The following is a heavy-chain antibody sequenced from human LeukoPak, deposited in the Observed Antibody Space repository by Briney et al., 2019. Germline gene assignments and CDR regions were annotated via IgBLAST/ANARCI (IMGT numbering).Heavy chain of an antibody. J-gene: IGHJ4*02. CDR2: IRYDGSNK. Sequence: GGSLRLSCAASGFTFSSYGMHWVRQAPGKGLEWVAFIRYDGSNKYYGDSVKGRFTISRDNSKNTLYLQMNSLRAEDAAVYYCASKDVVVPAAINYWGQGTLVTVSS. D-gene: IGHD2-2*01. CDR3: ASKDVVVPAAINY. CDR1: GFTFSSYG. V-gene: IGHV3-30*02.